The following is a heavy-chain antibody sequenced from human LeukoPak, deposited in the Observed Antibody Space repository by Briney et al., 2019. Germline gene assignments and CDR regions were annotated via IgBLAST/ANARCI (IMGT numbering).Heavy chain of an antibody. CDR3: AKAPVTSCRGAFCYPLDS. V-gene: IGHV3-23*01. CDR1: GFTFSSYG. Sequence: GGSLRLSCAASGFTFSSYGMSWVRQAPGKGLEWVSAISGSGGSTYYADSVKGRFTISRDNSKNTLYLQMNSLRAEDAAIYYCAKAPVTSCRGAFCYPLDSWGQGTLVTVSS. CDR2: ISGSGGST. D-gene: IGHD2-15*01. J-gene: IGHJ4*02.